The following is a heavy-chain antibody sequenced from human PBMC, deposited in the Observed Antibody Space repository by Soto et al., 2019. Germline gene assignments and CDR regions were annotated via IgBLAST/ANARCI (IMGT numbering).Heavy chain of an antibody. CDR3: GKVLVGATGHTDSDS. CDR1: GGSIYRSGYY. D-gene: IGHD2-15*01. Sequence: SETLSLTSTGSGGSIYRSGYYWGWIRQPPGRGLAWIGNIDYNWVIYSNPSLKSRVTISRDTSKNQFSLKLTSVTAADTALYYCGKVLVGATGHTDSDSWGPGTQLTVSS. CDR2: IDYNWVI. J-gene: IGHJ4*02. V-gene: IGHV4-39*01.